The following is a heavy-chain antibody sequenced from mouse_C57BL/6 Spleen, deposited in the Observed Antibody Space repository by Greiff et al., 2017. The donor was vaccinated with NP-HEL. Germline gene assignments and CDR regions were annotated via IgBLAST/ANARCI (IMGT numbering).Heavy chain of an antibody. D-gene: IGHD1-1*01. V-gene: IGHV1-7*01. Sequence: QVQLQQSGAELAKPGASVKLSCKASGYTFTSYWMHWVTQRPGQGLEWIGYINPSSGYTKSHQKFKDKATLTADKSSSTAYMQLSSLTYEDSAVYYCARGYYGSSYAFAYWGQGTLVTVSA. CDR2: INPSSGYT. CDR1: GYTFTSYW. CDR3: ARGYYGSSYAFAY. J-gene: IGHJ3*01.